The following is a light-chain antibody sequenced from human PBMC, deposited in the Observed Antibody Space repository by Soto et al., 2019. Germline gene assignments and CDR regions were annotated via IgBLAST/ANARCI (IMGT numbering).Light chain of an antibody. V-gene: IGKV3-20*01. Sequence: EVVLTQSPGPLSLSPGERATLSCRASQSVTISYLAWFQQRPGQAPRRLIYGARSRATGVPDRFSASGSGTDFSLTISRLEPEDFAVYYCQQYGTSPLTFGQGTKVDI. CDR2: GAR. CDR3: QQYGTSPLT. J-gene: IGKJ1*01. CDR1: QSVTISY.